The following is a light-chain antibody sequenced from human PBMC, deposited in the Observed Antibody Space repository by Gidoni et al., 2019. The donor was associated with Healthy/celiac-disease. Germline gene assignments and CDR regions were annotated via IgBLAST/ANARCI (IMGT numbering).Light chain of an antibody. V-gene: IGKV1-39*01. Sequence: DIQMTQPPSSLSASVGDRVTITCRASQSISSYLNWYQQKPGKAHKLLIYAASSLQSGVPSRFSGSGSGTDFTLTISSLQPEDFATYYCQQNYSTPFTFGPGTKVDIK. CDR3: QQNYSTPFT. CDR2: AAS. CDR1: QSISSY. J-gene: IGKJ3*01.